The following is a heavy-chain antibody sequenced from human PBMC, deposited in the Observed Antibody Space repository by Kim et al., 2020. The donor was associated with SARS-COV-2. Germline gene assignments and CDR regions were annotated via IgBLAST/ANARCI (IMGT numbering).Heavy chain of an antibody. D-gene: IGHD7-27*01. Sequence: GGSLRLSCAASGFTFSSYGMHWVRQAPGKGLEWVAVIWYDGSNKNYADSVKGRFTISRDNSKNTLYMQMNSLRAEDTAVYFCARDPNLSTYGMDVWGQGTTVTVSS. CDR3: ARDPNLSTYGMDV. V-gene: IGHV3-33*01. CDR2: IWYDGSNK. J-gene: IGHJ6*02. CDR1: GFTFSSYG.